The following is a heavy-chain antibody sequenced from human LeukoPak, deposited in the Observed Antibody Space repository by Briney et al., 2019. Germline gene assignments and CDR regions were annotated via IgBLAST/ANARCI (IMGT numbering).Heavy chain of an antibody. J-gene: IGHJ3*02. V-gene: IGHV4-59*01. CDR3: ARATIATILIDI. CDR1: GGSISSYY. D-gene: IGHD5-24*01. Sequence: SETLSHTCTVSGGSISSYYWSWIRQPPGKGLEWIGYIYYSGSTNYNPSLKSRVTISVDTSKNQFSLKLSSVTAADTAVYYCARATIATILIDIWGQGTMVTVSS. CDR2: IYYSGST.